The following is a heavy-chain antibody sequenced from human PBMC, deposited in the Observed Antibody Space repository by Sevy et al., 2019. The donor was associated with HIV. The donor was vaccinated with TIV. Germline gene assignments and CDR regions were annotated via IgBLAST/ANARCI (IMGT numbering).Heavy chain of an antibody. CDR1: GITFSNTW. Sequence: GGSLRLSCAGSGITFSNTWMSWDRQAPGKGLEWIGRTKSKTDGGTTDDAAPVKGRFSISRDDSKNTLYLQMNSLKTEDTAVYYCTTQWFWGQGTLVTVSS. CDR2: TKSKTDGGTT. CDR3: TTQWF. V-gene: IGHV3-15*01. J-gene: IGHJ4*02. D-gene: IGHD3-22*01.